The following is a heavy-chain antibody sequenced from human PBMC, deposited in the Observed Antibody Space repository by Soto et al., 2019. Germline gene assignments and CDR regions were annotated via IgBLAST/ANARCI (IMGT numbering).Heavy chain of an antibody. D-gene: IGHD4-4*01. CDR3: LCDYSNYVWYY. Sequence: PGGSLRLSCAASGFTFSNAWMSWVRQAPGKGLEWVGRIKSKTDGGTTDYAAPVKGRFTISRDDSKNTLYLQMNSLKTEDTAVYYCLCDYSNYVWYYWGQGTLVTVPQ. CDR1: GFTFSNAW. CDR2: IKSKTDGGTT. V-gene: IGHV3-15*01. J-gene: IGHJ4*02.